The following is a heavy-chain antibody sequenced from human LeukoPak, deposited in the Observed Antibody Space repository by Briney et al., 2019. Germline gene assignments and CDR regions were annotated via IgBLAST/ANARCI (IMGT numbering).Heavy chain of an antibody. V-gene: IGHV4-39*01. CDR1: GVSISSSYSY. CDR2: IYYTGNT. CDR3: ARGREEDYNSQIDP. D-gene: IGHD1-1*01. J-gene: IGHJ5*02. Sequence: PSETLSLTCTVSGVSISSSYSYWGWIRQPPGMGLEWIGSIYYTGNTYYNASLKSQVSISIDTSKNQFSLKLTSVTAADTAVYYCARGREEDYNSQIDPWGQGTLVTVSS.